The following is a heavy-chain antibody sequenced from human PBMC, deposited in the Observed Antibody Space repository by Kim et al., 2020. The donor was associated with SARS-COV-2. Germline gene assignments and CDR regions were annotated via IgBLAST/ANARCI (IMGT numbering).Heavy chain of an antibody. CDR2: ISSGGRIT. J-gene: IGHJ3*02. V-gene: IGHV3-48*03. D-gene: IGHD3-3*01. CDR1: GFSFSSYD. CDR3: ARAAPLTRLGFDI. Sequence: GGSLRLSCAASGFSFSSYDMNWVRQAPGKGLEWVSYISSGGRITYYADSVKGRFTISRDDAKNSLSLQMNSLRGEDTATFYCARAAPLTRLGFDIWGQGT.